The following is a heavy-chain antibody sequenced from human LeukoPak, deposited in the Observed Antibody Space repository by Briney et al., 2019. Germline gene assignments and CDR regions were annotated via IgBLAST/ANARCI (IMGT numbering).Heavy chain of an antibody. CDR3: AREGSDTVHFDY. CDR1: GGSISSGDYY. J-gene: IGHJ4*02. V-gene: IGHV4-30-4*08. D-gene: IGHD5-18*01. Sequence: SETLSLTCTVSGGSISSGDYYWSWIRQPPGKGLEWIGYIYYSGSTYYNPSLKSRVTISVDTSKNQFSLKLSSVTAADTAVYYCAREGSDTVHFDYWGQGTLVTVSS. CDR2: IYYSGST.